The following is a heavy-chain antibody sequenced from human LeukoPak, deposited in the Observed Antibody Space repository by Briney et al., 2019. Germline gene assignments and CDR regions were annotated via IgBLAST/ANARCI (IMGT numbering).Heavy chain of an antibody. V-gene: IGHV3-7*01. Sequence: GGSLRLSCAASGFTFNSYWMSWVRQAPGKGLEWVAHIKQDGGVTHYVDSLKGRFTISRDNAKNSLYLQMNSLRAEDTAVYYCARELLGHGYNSGDFDYWGQGTLVTVSS. CDR3: ARELLGHGYNSGDFDY. CDR2: IKQDGGVT. D-gene: IGHD5-24*01. J-gene: IGHJ4*02. CDR1: GFTFNSYW.